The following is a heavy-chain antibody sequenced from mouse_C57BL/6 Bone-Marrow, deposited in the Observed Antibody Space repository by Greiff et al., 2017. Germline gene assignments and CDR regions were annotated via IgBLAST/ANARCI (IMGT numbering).Heavy chain of an antibody. V-gene: IGHV14-3*01. CDR1: GFNIKNTY. CDR3: ARPYYYGSSWWFDV. J-gene: IGHJ1*03. D-gene: IGHD1-1*01. Sequence: VQLKESVAELVRPGASVKLSCTASGFNIKNTYMHWVKQRPEQGLEWIGRIDPANGNTKYAPKFQGKATITADTSSNTAYLQLSSLTSKDTAIYYCARPYYYGSSWWFDVWGTGTTVTVSS. CDR2: IDPANGNT.